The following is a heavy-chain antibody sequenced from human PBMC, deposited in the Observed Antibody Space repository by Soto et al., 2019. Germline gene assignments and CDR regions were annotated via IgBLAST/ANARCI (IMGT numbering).Heavy chain of an antibody. Sequence: ASAKASCKASGYTFTCYAICCVRQAPGQGLEWMGWITPYNGDTNYAQKLQGRVTMTTDTSTSTAYMELRSLRSDDTAVYYCAGNSGSYSRPRYWGQGTLVTVS. CDR1: GYTFTCYA. D-gene: IGHD1-26*01. CDR2: ITPYNGDT. J-gene: IGHJ4*02. V-gene: IGHV1-18*01. CDR3: AGNSGSYSRPRY.